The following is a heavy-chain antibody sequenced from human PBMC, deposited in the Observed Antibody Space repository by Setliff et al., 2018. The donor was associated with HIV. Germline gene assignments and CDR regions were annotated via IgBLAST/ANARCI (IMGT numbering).Heavy chain of an antibody. CDR1: GGSISNNSYY. V-gene: IGHV4-39*01. CDR2: LFYNGNT. D-gene: IGHD1-26*01. Sequence: SETLSLTCTVSGGSISNNSYYWGWVRQPPGKGLELIGNLFYNGNTYYNPSLKSRVTISVDTSKNQFSLTLRSLTAADTAVYYCARGAYRFDSWGQGNLVTVSS. CDR3: ARGAYRFDS. J-gene: IGHJ5*01.